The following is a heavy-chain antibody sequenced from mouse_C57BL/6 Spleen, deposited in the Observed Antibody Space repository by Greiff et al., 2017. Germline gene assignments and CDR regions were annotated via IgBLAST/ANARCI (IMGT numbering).Heavy chain of an antibody. V-gene: IGHV1-22*01. Sequence: VQLKQSGPELVKPGASVKMSCKASGYTFTDYNMHWVKQSHGKSLEWIGYINPNNGGTSYNQKFKGKATLTVNKSSSTAYMELRSLTSEESAVYYCARDYGSSYAYYFDYWGQGTTLTVSS. CDR2: INPNNGGT. CDR3: ARDYGSSYAYYFDY. CDR1: GYTFTDYN. D-gene: IGHD1-1*01. J-gene: IGHJ2*01.